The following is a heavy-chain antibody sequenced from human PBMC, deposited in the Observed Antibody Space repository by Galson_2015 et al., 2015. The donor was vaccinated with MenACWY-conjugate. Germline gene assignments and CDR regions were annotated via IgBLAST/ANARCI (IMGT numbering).Heavy chain of an antibody. D-gene: IGHD1-1*01. CDR1: GFSLSTSGMC. Sequence: PALVKPTQTLALTCTFSGFSLSTSGMCVSWIRQSPGKALEWLARIDWDDDKYYSTSLKTRLTISKDTSKNQVVLTMTSMDPVDTATYCCARIRYVPGTRHAEYFQHWGQGTLVTVSS. J-gene: IGHJ1*01. V-gene: IGHV2-70*11. CDR3: ARIRYVPGTRHAEYFQH. CDR2: IDWDDDK.